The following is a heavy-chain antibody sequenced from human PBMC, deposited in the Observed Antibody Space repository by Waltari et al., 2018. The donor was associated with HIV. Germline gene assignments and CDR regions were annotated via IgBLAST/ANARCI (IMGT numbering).Heavy chain of an antibody. CDR2: IFSNDEK. D-gene: IGHD3-22*01. V-gene: IGHV2-26*01. CDR3: ARGDFGDSSGYYYDSDWYFDR. CDR1: GFSLSNARMG. Sequence: QVTLKESGPVLVKPTETLTLTCTVSGFSLSNARMGVSWIRQPPGKALEWLAHIFSNDEKSYSTSLKSRLTVSRDTSKAQVGLTMTIVDPVETATYYCARGDFGDSSGYYYDSDWYFDRWGRGTLVTVSS. J-gene: IGHJ2*01.